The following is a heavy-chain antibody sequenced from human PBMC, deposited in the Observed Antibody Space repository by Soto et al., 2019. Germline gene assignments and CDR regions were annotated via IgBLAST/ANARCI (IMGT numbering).Heavy chain of an antibody. CDR2: IIPIRGIA. Sequence: QVQLVQSGAEVKKPGSSVKVSCKASGGTFSSYTISWVRQAPGQGLEWMGRIIPIRGIANYAQKFQGRVTITADKPTSTGYMEVSSLRSEDTAVYYCARDDDILAGTTGYWGQGTLVTVSS. V-gene: IGHV1-69*08. CDR3: ARDDDILAGTTGY. J-gene: IGHJ4*02. CDR1: GGTFSSYT. D-gene: IGHD3-9*01.